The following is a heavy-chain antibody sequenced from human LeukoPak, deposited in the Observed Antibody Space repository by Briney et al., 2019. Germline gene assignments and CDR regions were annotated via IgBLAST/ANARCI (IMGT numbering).Heavy chain of an antibody. CDR3: ARGGSPPEALGDTFDI. J-gene: IGHJ3*02. D-gene: IGHD1-26*01. CDR1: GFTFSSYW. V-gene: IGHV3-74*01. Sequence: GGSLRLSCAASGFTFSSYWMHGVRQAPGKGLVWVSRIKIDGSNTNSADSVKGRFTISRDNAKNTLYLQMNSLRAEDTAVYYCARGGSPPEALGDTFDIWGQGTMVTVSS. CDR2: IKIDGSNT.